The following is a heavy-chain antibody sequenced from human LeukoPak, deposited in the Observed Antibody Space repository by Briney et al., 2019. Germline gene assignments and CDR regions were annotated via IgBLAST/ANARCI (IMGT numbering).Heavy chain of an antibody. CDR1: GGSLSGYY. CDR2: IYYSGST. J-gene: IGHJ4*02. D-gene: IGHD6-13*01. V-gene: IGHV4-34*01. Sequence: SETLSLTCAVYGGSLSGYYWSWIRQPPGKGLEWIGSIYYSGSTYYNPSLKSRVTISVDTSKNQFSLKLSSVTAADTAVYYCARGGLAAADDPFDYWGQGTLVTVSS. CDR3: ARGGLAAADDPFDY.